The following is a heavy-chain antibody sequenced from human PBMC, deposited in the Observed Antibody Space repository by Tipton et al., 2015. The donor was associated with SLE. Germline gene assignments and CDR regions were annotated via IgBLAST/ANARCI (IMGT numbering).Heavy chain of an antibody. CDR3: AKPDSGYDTDAFDI. D-gene: IGHD5-12*01. V-gene: IGHV3-23*01. CDR2: ISGRGSST. Sequence: GSLRLSCAASGFTFSSYAMSWVRQAPGKGLEWVSAISGRGSSTYYADSVKGRVTISRDNSKNTLYLQMNSLRAEDTALYYCAKPDSGYDTDAFDIWGQGTMVTVSS. J-gene: IGHJ3*02. CDR1: GFTFSSYA.